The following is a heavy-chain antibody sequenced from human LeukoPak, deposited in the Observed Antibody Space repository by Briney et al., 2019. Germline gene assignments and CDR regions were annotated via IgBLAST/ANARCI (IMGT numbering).Heavy chain of an antibody. CDR3: ARDRNYQLSPP. CDR2: TKGDGSGT. CDR1: GFTSFSNYW. J-gene: IGHJ4*02. D-gene: IGHD2-2*01. Sequence: GGSLRLSCAASGFTSFSNYWIHWVRQAPGKGLVWVSRTKGDGSGTIYADSVKGRFTISRDNARNTVYLQMNSLRVEDTAVYYCARDRNYQLSPPWGQGTLVTVSS. V-gene: IGHV3-74*01.